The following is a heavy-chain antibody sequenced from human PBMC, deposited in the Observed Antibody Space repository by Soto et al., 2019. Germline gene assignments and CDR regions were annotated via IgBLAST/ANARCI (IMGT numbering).Heavy chain of an antibody. Sequence: SETLSLTCTVSGGSISSSSYYWGWIRQPPGKGLEWIGSIYYSGSTYYNPSLKSRVTISVDTSKNQFSLKLSSVTAADTAVYYCARTDYDFWSGHAKIDPWGQGTLVTVSS. V-gene: IGHV4-39*01. CDR3: ARTDYDFWSGHAKIDP. D-gene: IGHD3-3*01. J-gene: IGHJ5*02. CDR1: GGSISSSSYY. CDR2: IYYSGST.